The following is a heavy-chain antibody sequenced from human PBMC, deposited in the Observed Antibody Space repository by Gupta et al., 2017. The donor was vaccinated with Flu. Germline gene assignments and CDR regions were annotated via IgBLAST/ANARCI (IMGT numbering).Heavy chain of an antibody. CDR1: GFTFSSYG. J-gene: IGHJ4*02. D-gene: IGHD6-13*01. CDR3: AKHGNSSSWYYFDY. CDR2: ISYDGSNK. Sequence: QVQLVESGGGVVQPGRSLRLSCAASGFTFSSYGMPWVRQAPGKGLEWVAVISYDGSNKYYADSVKGRFTISRDNSKNTLYLQMNSLRAEDTAVYYCAKHGNSSSWYYFDYWGQGTLVTVSS. V-gene: IGHV3-30*18.